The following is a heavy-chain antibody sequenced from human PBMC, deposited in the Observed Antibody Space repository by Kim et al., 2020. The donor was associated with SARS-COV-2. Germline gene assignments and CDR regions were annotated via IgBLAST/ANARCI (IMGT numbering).Heavy chain of an antibody. V-gene: IGHV3-23*01. CDR3: AKDYIGQWLVRPSAFDI. CDR1: GFTFSSYA. D-gene: IGHD6-19*01. CDR2: ISGSSGST. J-gene: IGHJ3*02. Sequence: GGSLRLSCAASGFTFSSYAMSWVRQAPGKGLEWVSAISGSSGSTYYADSVKGRFTISRDNSKNTLYLQMNSLRAEDTAVYYCAKDYIGQWLVRPSAFDIWGQGTMVTVSS.